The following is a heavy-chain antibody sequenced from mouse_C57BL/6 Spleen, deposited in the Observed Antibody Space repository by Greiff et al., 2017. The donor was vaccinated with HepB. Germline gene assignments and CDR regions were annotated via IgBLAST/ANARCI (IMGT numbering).Heavy chain of an antibody. CDR3: ARGPTHYFDY. Sequence: VQLQQSGAELVMPGASVKLSCKASGYTFTSYWMHWVKQRPGQGLEWIGEIDPSDSYTNYNQKFKGKSTLTVDKSSSTAYMQLSSLTSEDSAVYYCARGPTHYFDYWGQGTTLTVSS. V-gene: IGHV1-69*01. CDR1: GYTFTSYW. J-gene: IGHJ2*01. D-gene: IGHD3-3*01. CDR2: IDPSDSYT.